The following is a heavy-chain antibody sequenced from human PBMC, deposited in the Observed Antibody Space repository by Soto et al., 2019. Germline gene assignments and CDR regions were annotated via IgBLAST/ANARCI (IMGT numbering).Heavy chain of an antibody. Sequence: EVQLVESGGGLVQPGGSLRLSCATSGFMFSSYWMNWVRQAPGKGLEWVATIKHDVSEKYYVDSVKGRFTISRDNAXISVYLPMSRLRGEDTAVYYCARGPFSLSAVRADYWGQGTLVTVSS. V-gene: IGHV3-7*01. CDR3: ARGPFSLSAVRADY. D-gene: IGHD3-16*01. CDR1: GFMFSSYW. J-gene: IGHJ4*02. CDR2: IKHDVSEK.